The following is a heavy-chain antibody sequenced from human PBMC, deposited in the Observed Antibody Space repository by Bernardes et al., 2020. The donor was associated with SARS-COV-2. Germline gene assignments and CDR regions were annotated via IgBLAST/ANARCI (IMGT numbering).Heavy chain of an antibody. CDR2: ISYDGSNK. D-gene: IGHD4-4*01. Sequence: SLRLLCAASGFTFSSYAMHWVRQASGKGLEWVAVISYDGSNKYYADSVKGRFTISRDNSKNTLYLQMNSLRAEDTAVYYCARGLQYLEMYNWFDPWGQGTLVTVSS. CDR1: GFTFSSYA. J-gene: IGHJ5*02. V-gene: IGHV3-30-3*01. CDR3: ARGLQYLEMYNWFDP.